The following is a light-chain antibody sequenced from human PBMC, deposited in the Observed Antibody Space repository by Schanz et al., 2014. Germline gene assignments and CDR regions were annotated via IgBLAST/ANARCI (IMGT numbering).Light chain of an antibody. J-gene: IGKJ1*01. V-gene: IGKV3-20*01. CDR3: QQYGSSLRT. CDR1: QSVSSSF. CDR2: GAS. Sequence: EIVLTQSPGTLSLSPGERAPLSCRASQSVSSSFLAWYQQKPGQAPRLLIYGASSRATGVPDRFSGSGSGTDFTLTISRLEPEDSAVYYCQQYGSSLRTFGQGTKVEIK.